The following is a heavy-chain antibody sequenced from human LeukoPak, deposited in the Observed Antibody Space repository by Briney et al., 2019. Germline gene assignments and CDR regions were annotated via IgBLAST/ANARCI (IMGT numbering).Heavy chain of an antibody. CDR2: INHSGST. V-gene: IGHV4-34*01. CDR3: ARYYYGSGSYYYYYYYMDV. CDR1: GGSFSGYY. D-gene: IGHD3-10*01. Sequence: SETLSLTCAVYGGSFSGYYWSWLRQPPGKGLEWIGEINHSGSTNYNPSLKSRVTISVDTSKNQFSLKLSSVTAADTAVYYCARYYYGSGSYYYYYYYMDVWGKGTTVTVSS. J-gene: IGHJ6*03.